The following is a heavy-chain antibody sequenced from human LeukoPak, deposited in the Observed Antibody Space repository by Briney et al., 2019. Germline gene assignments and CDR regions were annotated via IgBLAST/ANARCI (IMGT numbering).Heavy chain of an antibody. V-gene: IGHV1-69*06. Sequence: SVKVSCKASGGTLSSYAISWVRQAPGQGLEWMGGIIPTFGTANYAQKFQGRVTITADKSTSTAYMELSSLRSEDTAVYYCARGSSSRYYYCMDVWGKGTTVTVSS. CDR2: IIPTFGTA. CDR1: GGTLSSYA. CDR3: ARGSSSRYYYCMDV. D-gene: IGHD6-6*01. J-gene: IGHJ6*03.